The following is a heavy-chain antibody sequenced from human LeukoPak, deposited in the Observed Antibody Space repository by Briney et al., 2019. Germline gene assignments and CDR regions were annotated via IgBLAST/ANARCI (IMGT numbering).Heavy chain of an antibody. J-gene: IGHJ3*01. V-gene: IGHV3-21*06. CDR1: GFTFSSYS. CDR2: ISSGSDYI. Sequence: GGSLRLSCAVSGFTFSSYSMNWVRQAPGKGLEWVSSISSGSDYIFYRDSVRGRFTVSRDNAKSSLYLQMNNLRAEDTAVYYCASDTIGHDTFDFWGQGTMVTVSS. D-gene: IGHD3-3*01. CDR3: ASDTIGHDTFDF.